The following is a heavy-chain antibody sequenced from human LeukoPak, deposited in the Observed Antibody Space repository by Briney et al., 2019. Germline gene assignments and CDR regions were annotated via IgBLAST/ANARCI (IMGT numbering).Heavy chain of an antibody. CDR3: ARDLEDDFWSGYYTGSRPYYFDY. D-gene: IGHD3-3*01. CDR1: GFTFSSYN. J-gene: IGHJ4*02. CDR2: ISSSSSYI. Sequence: GSLTLSCAASGFTFSSYNMNWVRQAPGKGLEWVSSISSSSSYIYYADSVKGRFTISRDNAKNSLYLQMNSLRAEDTAVYYCARDLEDDFWSGYYTGSRPYYFDYWGQGTLVTVSS. V-gene: IGHV3-21*01.